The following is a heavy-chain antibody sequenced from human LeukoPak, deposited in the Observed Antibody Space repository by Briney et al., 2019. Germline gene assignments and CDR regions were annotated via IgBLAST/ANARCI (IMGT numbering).Heavy chain of an antibody. V-gene: IGHV3-23*01. Sequence: PGGSLRLSCAASGFTFSNFGMNWVRQAPGKGLEWVSIITSGVGITYYADSVKGRFTVSRENSKSTLYLQMNSLRAEHTAVYYCAKGDYYHFDYWDQGTLVTVSS. J-gene: IGHJ4*02. CDR2: ITSGVGIT. D-gene: IGHD1-26*01. CDR3: AKGDYYHFDY. CDR1: GFTFSNFG.